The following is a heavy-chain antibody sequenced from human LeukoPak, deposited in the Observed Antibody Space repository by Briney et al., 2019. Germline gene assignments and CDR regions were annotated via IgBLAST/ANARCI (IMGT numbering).Heavy chain of an antibody. CDR1: GYTFTSYD. Sequence: ASVKVSCKASGYTFTSYDISWVRQAPGQGLEWMGWISAYNGNTNYAQKLQGRVTMTTDTSTSTAYMELRSLRSDDTAVYYCARDYYYDSSGYSPSDYWGQGTLVTVSS. D-gene: IGHD3-22*01. CDR2: ISAYNGNT. V-gene: IGHV1-18*01. J-gene: IGHJ4*02. CDR3: ARDYYYDSSGYSPSDY.